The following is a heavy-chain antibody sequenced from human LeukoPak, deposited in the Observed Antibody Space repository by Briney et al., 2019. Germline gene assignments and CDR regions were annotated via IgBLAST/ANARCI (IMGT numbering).Heavy chain of an antibody. CDR3: ARAGYSSSWYSDY. CDR2: INHSGST. CDR1: GGSFSGYY. V-gene: IGHV4-34*01. D-gene: IGHD6-13*01. Sequence: PSEILSLTCAVHGGSFSGYYWSWIRQPPGKGLEWIGEINHSGSTNYNPSLKSRVTISVDTSKNQFSLKLSSVTAADTAVYYCARAGYSSSWYSDYWGQGTLVTVSS. J-gene: IGHJ4*02.